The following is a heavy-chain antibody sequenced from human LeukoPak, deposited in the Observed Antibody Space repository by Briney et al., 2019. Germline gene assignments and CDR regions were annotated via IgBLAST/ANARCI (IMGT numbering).Heavy chain of an antibody. CDR3: ATRPDVGMDV. CDR2: INRDGGGT. V-gene: IGHV3-74*01. CDR1: RFTFSDYW. J-gene: IGHJ6*02. Sequence: GGSLRLSCAASRFTFSDYWMHWVRQAPGKGLVWVSRINRDGGGTTYADSVRGRFTISRDNAKNTLYLQMNSLRAEDTAVYYCATRPDVGMDVWGQGTTVTVSS. D-gene: IGHD6-6*01.